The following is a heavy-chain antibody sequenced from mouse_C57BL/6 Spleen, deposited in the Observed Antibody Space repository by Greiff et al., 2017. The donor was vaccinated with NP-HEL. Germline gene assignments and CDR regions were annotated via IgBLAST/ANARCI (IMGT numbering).Heavy chain of an antibody. D-gene: IGHD2-3*01. Sequence: VQLQQSGPELVKPGASVKIPCKASGYTFTDYNMDWVKQSHGKSLEWIGDINPNNGGTIYNQKFKGKATLTVDKSSSTAYMEPRSLTSEDTAVYYCAREDGYYVGAMDYWGQGTSVTVSS. CDR3: AREDGYYVGAMDY. CDR1: GYTFTDYN. CDR2: INPNNGGT. J-gene: IGHJ4*01. V-gene: IGHV1-18*01.